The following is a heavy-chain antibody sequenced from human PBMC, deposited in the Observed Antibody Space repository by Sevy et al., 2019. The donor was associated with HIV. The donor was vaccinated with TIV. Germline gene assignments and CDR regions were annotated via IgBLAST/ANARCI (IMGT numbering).Heavy chain of an antibody. V-gene: IGHV4-30-4*01. CDR1: GGSISSGDYY. D-gene: IGHD2-15*01. J-gene: IGHJ6*02. CDR2: IYYSGST. Sequence: SETLSLTCTVSGGSISSGDYYWSWIRQPPGKGLEWIGYIYYSGSTYYNPSLKSRVTISVDTSKNQFSLKLSSGTAADTAVYYCARAARSHYYGMDVWGQGTTVTVSS. CDR3: ARAARSHYYGMDV.